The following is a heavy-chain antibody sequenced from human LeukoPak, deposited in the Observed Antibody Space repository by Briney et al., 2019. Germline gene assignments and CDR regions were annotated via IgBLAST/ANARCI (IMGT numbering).Heavy chain of an antibody. J-gene: IGHJ4*02. CDR2: ISAYNGNT. V-gene: IGHV1-18*01. CDR3: ARDPSVVAATPVDY. Sequence: ASVKVSCKASGYTFTSYGISWVRQAPGQGLEWMGWISAYNGNTNYAQKLQGRVTMTTDTSTSTAYMELRSLRPDDTAVYYCARDPSVVAATPVDYWGQGTLVTVSS. D-gene: IGHD2-15*01. CDR1: GYTFTSYG.